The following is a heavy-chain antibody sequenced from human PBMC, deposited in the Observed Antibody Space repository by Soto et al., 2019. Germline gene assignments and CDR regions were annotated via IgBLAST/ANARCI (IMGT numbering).Heavy chain of an antibody. CDR2: ISKDGSNK. CDR3: AKETGPQGGFDY. D-gene: IGHD3-9*01. Sequence: GGSMRLSCAVSGFTFSNYAMHWVRQAPGKGLEWVAVISKDGSNKYYGDFVKGRFIISRDSSKNTLDLQMNSLREEDTAVYYCAKETGPQGGFDYWGQGTLVTVSS. CDR1: GFTFSNYA. V-gene: IGHV3-30*18. J-gene: IGHJ4*02.